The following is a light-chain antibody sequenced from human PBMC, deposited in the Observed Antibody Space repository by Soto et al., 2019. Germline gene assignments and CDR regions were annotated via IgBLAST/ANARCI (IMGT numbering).Light chain of an antibody. J-gene: IGKJ1*01. CDR1: PSVTSSY. CDR3: QQYGSSPRT. Sequence: DIVLTQSPGTLSLSPEERATLSSRASPSVTSSYFAWYQQKPGQAPRLLIYGASSRATGIPDWFSGSGSGTDFTLTISRLEPEDFAVYYCQQYGSSPRTFGQGTKVDNK. CDR2: GAS. V-gene: IGKV3-20*01.